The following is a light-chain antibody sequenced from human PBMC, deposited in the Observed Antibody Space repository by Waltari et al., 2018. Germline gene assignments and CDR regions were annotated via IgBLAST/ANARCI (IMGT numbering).Light chain of an antibody. CDR2: SNN. CDR1: SSDIGRNT. CDR3: ATWDDSLDTPV. V-gene: IGLV1-44*01. Sequence: QSVLTQPPSASGTPGQRVTISCSGSSSDIGRNTVNWYQQLPGTAPQLLIYSNNQRPSGVPDRFSGSKSGTSASLAISGLQSEDEADYYCATWDDSLDTPVFGGGTKLTVL. J-gene: IGLJ3*02.